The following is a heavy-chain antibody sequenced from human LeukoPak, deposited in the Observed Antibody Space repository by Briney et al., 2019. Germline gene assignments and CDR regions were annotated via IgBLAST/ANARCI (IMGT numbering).Heavy chain of an antibody. Sequence: PGGSLRLSCAASGFTFSSYAMSWVRQAPGKGLEWVSAISGSGGSTYYADSVKGRFTISRDNSKNTLHLQMSSLRAEDTAVYYCAKDRSGWRTYYYMDVWGKGTTVTVSS. V-gene: IGHV3-23*01. CDR1: GFTFSSYA. CDR2: ISGSGGST. J-gene: IGHJ6*03. CDR3: AKDRSGWRTYYYMDV. D-gene: IGHD6-19*01.